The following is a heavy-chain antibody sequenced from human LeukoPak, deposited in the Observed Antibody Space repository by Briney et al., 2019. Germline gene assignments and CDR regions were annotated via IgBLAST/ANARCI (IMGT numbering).Heavy chain of an antibody. Sequence: GESLKISCATSGYRFTNYWIGWVRQMPGKGLEFMGVINPGDSDTRYSPSLQGQVTISADKSFSTAYLQFHSLKASDTAMYYCARHATTGFTVNRFDPWGQGTLVTVFS. D-gene: IGHD1-26*01. CDR1: GYRFTNYW. CDR3: ARHATTGFTVNRFDP. V-gene: IGHV5-51*01. J-gene: IGHJ5*02. CDR2: INPGDSDT.